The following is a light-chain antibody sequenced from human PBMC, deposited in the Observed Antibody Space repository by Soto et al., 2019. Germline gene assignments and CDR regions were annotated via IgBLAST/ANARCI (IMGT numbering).Light chain of an antibody. Sequence: SYELTQPHSVSVSPGQTASITCSGDKLGDKYACWYQQKPGQSPVLVIYQDNKRPSGIPERFSGSNSGNTATLTISGTQAMDEADYYCQAWDSSTYVFGTGTKLTVL. CDR2: QDN. CDR3: QAWDSSTYV. CDR1: KLGDKY. J-gene: IGLJ1*01. V-gene: IGLV3-1*01.